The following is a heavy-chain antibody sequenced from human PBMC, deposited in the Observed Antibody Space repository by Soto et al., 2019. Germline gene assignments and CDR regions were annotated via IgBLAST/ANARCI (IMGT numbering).Heavy chain of an antibody. CDR2: ISYDGSNK. CDR3: ARAPSAAMPDY. CDR1: GFTFSSYA. Sequence: QVQLVESGGGVVQPGRSLRLSCAASGFTFSSYAMHWVRQAPGKGLEWVAVISYDGSNKYYADSVKGRFTISRDNSKNTLYLQMNSLRAEDTAVYYCARAPSAAMPDYWGQGTLVTVSS. V-gene: IGHV3-30-3*01. J-gene: IGHJ4*02. D-gene: IGHD2-2*01.